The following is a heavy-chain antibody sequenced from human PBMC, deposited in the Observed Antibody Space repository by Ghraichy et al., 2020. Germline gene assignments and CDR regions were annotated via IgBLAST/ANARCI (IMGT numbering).Heavy chain of an antibody. CDR3: ARGLNSGHYYYYYYMDV. J-gene: IGHJ6*03. V-gene: IGHV4-59*01. CDR2: IYYNGNT. CDR1: GGSISSYY. D-gene: IGHD1-26*01. Sequence: GSLRLSCTVSGGSISSYYWNWIRQPPGRGLEWLGYIYYNGNTHYHPSLKRRVTLSKDPSNHQFSLRLSSVTAADTAVYYCARGLNSGHYYYYYYMDVWGKGTTVTVSS.